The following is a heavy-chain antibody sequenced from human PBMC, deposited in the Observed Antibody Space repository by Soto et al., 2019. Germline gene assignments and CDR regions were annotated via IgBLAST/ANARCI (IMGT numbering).Heavy chain of an antibody. V-gene: IGHV1-69*01. Sequence: QVQLVQSGAEVKKPGSSVKVSCKASGGTFSSYAISWVRQAPGQGLEWMGGIIPIFGTANYAQKFQGRVTITADESTSTAYTELSSLRSEDTAVYYCARAGEVRGVIPTDFDYWGQGTLVTVSS. J-gene: IGHJ4*02. CDR3: ARAGEVRGVIPTDFDY. CDR1: GGTFSSYA. D-gene: IGHD3-10*01. CDR2: IIPIFGTA.